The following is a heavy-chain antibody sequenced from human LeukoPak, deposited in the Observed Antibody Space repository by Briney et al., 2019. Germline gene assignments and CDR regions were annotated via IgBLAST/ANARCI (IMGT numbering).Heavy chain of an antibody. D-gene: IGHD6-19*01. CDR2: ISYDGSNK. CDR3: ARDAGIAVAGPEYYYYGMDV. J-gene: IGHJ6*02. V-gene: IGHV3-30-3*01. CDR1: GFTFSSYA. Sequence: GGSLRLSCAASGFTFSSYAMHWVRQAPGKGLEWVAVISYDGSNKYYADSVKGRFTISRDNSKNTLYLQMNSLRAEDTAVYYCARDAGIAVAGPEYYYYGMDVWGQGNTVTVSS.